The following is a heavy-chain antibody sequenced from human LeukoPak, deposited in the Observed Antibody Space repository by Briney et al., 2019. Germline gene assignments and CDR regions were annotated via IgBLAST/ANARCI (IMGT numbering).Heavy chain of an antibody. D-gene: IGHD4-23*01. CDR2: IWYDGSNK. Sequence: GGSLRLSCAASGFIFSSYGMHWVRQAPGKGLEWVAVIWYDGSNKYYADSVKGRFTISRDNSKNTLYLQVNSLRAEDTAVYYCARDYGGILEYWGQGTLVTVSS. CDR1: GFIFSSYG. V-gene: IGHV3-33*01. CDR3: ARDYGGILEY. J-gene: IGHJ4*02.